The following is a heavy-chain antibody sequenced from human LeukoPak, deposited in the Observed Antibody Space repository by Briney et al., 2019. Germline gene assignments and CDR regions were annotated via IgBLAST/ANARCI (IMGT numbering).Heavy chain of an antibody. D-gene: IGHD3-10*01. Sequence: ASVKVSCKASGYTFTSYDINWVRQPTAQGLEGMGWMNPNSGNTGYAQKFQGRVTMTRNTSIITAYMELSSLRSGDTAVYYCARRFSGSGSPITYWGQGTLVTVSS. CDR1: GYTFTSYD. J-gene: IGHJ4*02. CDR2: MNPNSGNT. CDR3: ARRFSGSGSPITY. V-gene: IGHV1-8*01.